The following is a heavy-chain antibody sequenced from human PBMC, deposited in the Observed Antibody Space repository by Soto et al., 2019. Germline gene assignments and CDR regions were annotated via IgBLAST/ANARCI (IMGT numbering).Heavy chain of an antibody. CDR1: GGSISSSSYY. CDR3: AKGELWFAY. D-gene: IGHD3-10*01. Sequence: SETLSLTCTVSGGSISSSSYYWGWIRQPPGKGLEWIGSIYYSGSTYYNPSLKSRVTISVDTSKNQFPLKLSSVTAADTAVYYCAKGELWFAYWGQGTLVTVSS. CDR2: IYYSGST. J-gene: IGHJ4*02. V-gene: IGHV4-39*01.